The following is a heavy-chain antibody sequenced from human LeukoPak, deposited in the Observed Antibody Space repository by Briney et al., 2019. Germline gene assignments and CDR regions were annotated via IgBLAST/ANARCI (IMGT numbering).Heavy chain of an antibody. CDR2: ISGSSGST. J-gene: IGHJ4*02. CDR3: AKGVWLAVAGTPDY. V-gene: IGHV3-23*01. Sequence: GGSLRLSCAASGFTFSSYAMSWVRQAPGKGLEWVSAISGSSGSTYYADSVKGRFTISRDNSKNTLYLQMNSLRAEDTAVYYCAKGVWLAVAGTPDYWGQGTLVTVSS. D-gene: IGHD6-19*01. CDR1: GFTFSSYA.